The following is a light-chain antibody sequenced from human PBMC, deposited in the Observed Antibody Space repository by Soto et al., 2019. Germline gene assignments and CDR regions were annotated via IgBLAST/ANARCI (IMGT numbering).Light chain of an antibody. CDR3: TQYDNLPLT. CDR2: DAS. Sequence: DIQMTQSPSSLSASVGDRVTITCQASQDISNYLHWYQQKPGKAPKLLIYDASNLETGVPSRFSGSGSGTDFTFTISSLQPEDIGTYYCTQYDNLPLTFGGGTKVEIK. J-gene: IGKJ4*01. CDR1: QDISNY. V-gene: IGKV1-33*01.